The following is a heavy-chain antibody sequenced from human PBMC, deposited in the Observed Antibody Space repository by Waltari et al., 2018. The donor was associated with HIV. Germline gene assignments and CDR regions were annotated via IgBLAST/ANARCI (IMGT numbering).Heavy chain of an antibody. CDR2: ISENSDTI. J-gene: IGHJ3*01. CDR1: GFKFDDYA. V-gene: IGHV3-9*01. CDR3: AKVAMTAVTSYAIDV. D-gene: IGHD4-17*01. Sequence: EVQLVESGGGLVQPGGSLRLSCAASGFKFDDYAMYWVRQTPGKGREWVSGISENSDTIGYADSVKGRFTISRDNAKNSLSLQMNSLRAEDTALYYCAKVAMTAVTSYAIDVWGRGTMVTVSS.